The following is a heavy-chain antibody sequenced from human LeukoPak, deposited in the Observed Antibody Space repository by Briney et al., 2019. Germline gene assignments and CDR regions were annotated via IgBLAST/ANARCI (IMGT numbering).Heavy chain of an antibody. Sequence: PGGSLRLSCAASGFTFSSYSMNWVRQAPGKGREWVSSISSSSGYIYHADSVKGRFTIPRDNAKNSLYLQMSSLRVEDSAVYYCARDVTEADYWGQGTLVTVSS. V-gene: IGHV3-21*01. J-gene: IGHJ4*02. CDR3: ARDVTEADY. D-gene: IGHD2-21*02. CDR2: ISSSSGYI. CDR1: GFTFSSYS.